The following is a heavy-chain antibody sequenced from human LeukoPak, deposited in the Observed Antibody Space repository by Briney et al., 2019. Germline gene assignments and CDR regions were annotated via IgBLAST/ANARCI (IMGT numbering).Heavy chain of an antibody. D-gene: IGHD2-15*01. Sequence: GGSLRLSCAASGFTFSSSGMHWVRQAPGKGLEWVAVISYDGSNKYYADSVKGRFTISRDNSKNTLYLQMNSLRAEDTAVYYCARDLTIIVVVVASIWGQGTMVTVSS. CDR1: GFTFSSSG. CDR2: ISYDGSNK. CDR3: ARDLTIIVVVVASI. J-gene: IGHJ3*02. V-gene: IGHV3-30*03.